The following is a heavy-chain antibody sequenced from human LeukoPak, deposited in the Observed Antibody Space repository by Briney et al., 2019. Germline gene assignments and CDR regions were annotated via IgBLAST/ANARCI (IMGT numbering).Heavy chain of an antibody. Sequence: QPGGSLRLSCAASGFTFSSFWLHWVRQAPGEGLVWVALISTDGSDTRYADPVKGRFTISRDNAKNTLHLQLNSLRAEDTGVYYCARDWSRSMGDWGPGTTVTVSS. CDR1: GFTFSSFW. CDR2: ISTDGSDT. CDR3: ARDWSRSMGD. J-gene: IGHJ6*02. V-gene: IGHV3-74*01.